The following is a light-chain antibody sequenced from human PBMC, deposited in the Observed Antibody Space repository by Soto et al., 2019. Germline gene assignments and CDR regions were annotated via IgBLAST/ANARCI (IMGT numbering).Light chain of an antibody. CDR2: GAS. V-gene: IGKV3-15*01. Sequence: EIVLTQSPATLSVSAGGTVTLSCRASQSIRTNVAWYQQIPGQAPRLLVYGASTRATGVPARFSGSGSGIEFTLTISSLQSEDTAFYYCQQYNNWPPYTFGQGTKLEIK. CDR1: QSIRTN. J-gene: IGKJ2*01. CDR3: QQYNNWPPYT.